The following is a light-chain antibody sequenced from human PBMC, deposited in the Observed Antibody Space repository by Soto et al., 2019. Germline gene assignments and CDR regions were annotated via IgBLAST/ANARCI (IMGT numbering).Light chain of an antibody. V-gene: IGKV3-11*01. J-gene: IGKJ4*01. CDR1: QSVSSY. CDR3: QQRSNWQLT. CDR2: DAS. Sequence: EIVLTQSPATLSLSPGERATLSCRASQSVSSYLAWYQQKPGQAPRLLIYDASNRATGILARFSGSGSGTDFTLTISSLEPEDFAVYYCQQRSNWQLTFCGGTKVEIK.